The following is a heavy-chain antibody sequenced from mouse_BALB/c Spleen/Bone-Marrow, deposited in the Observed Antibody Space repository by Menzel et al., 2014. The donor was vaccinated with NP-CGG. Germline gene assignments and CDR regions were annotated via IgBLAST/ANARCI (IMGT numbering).Heavy chain of an antibody. D-gene: IGHD2-14*01. CDR1: GYTFTDYA. CDR2: ISTYNGNT. Sequence: VKVVESGPEVVRPGASVKISCKGSGYTFTDYAMHWVKQSHAKSLEWIGVISTYNGNTNYNQTFKGKATMTVDKSSSTDYMELARFTTEDSAIYYCAREVRAPWYAMDYWGQGTSVTVSS. V-gene: IGHV1-67*01. J-gene: IGHJ4*01. CDR3: AREVRAPWYAMDY.